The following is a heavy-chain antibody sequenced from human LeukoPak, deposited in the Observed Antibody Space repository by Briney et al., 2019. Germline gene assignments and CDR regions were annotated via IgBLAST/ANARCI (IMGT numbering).Heavy chain of an antibody. D-gene: IGHD3-3*02. Sequence: GGSLRLSCAASGFTFSNAWMSWVRQAPGKGLEWVAVISYDGSNKYYADSVKGRFTISRDNSKNTLYLQMNSLRAEDTAVYYCAKDRAFRMNAFDIWGQGTMVTVSS. V-gene: IGHV3-30*18. J-gene: IGHJ3*02. CDR2: ISYDGSNK. CDR1: GFTFSNAW. CDR3: AKDRAFRMNAFDI.